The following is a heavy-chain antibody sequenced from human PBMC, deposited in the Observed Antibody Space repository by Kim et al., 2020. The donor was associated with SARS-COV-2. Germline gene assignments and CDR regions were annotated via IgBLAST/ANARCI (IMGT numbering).Heavy chain of an antibody. Sequence: SLNSRVTISVATSKNQFSLKLSSVTAADTAVYYCARSPITMIVVVTHFDIWGQGTMVTVSS. CDR3: ARSPITMIVVVTHFDI. V-gene: IGHV4-31*02. J-gene: IGHJ3*02. D-gene: IGHD3-22*01.